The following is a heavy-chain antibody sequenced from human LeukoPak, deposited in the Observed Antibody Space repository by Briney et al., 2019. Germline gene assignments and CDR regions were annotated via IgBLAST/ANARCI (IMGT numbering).Heavy chain of an antibody. V-gene: IGHV3-20*04. CDR1: GFTFDDYG. CDR3: ARVGGCCYFDY. J-gene: IGHJ4*02. CDR2: TNWNGGST. Sequence: GSLRLSCVASGFTFDDYGMGWVRQVPGKGQEWVSGTNWNGGSTGYADSVKGRFTISRDNAKNSLYLQMNSLRAEDTAFYYCARVGGCCYFDYWGQGAPVTVSS. D-gene: IGHD2-15*01.